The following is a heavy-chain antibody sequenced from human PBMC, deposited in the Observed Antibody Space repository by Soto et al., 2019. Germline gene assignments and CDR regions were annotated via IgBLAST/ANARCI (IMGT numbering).Heavy chain of an antibody. D-gene: IGHD6-6*01. Sequence: QVQLQESGPGLVKPSETLSLTCTVSGVSVNSDDYYWSWIRQPPGKGLEWIGYIYYTGSTTYNPSLKSRVTISLDTSRNHCSLSLSSVTAADTAVFYCAREYSNSPEAFDFWGRGTLVTVSS. CDR1: GVSVNSDDYY. V-gene: IGHV4-61*03. J-gene: IGHJ4*02. CDR3: AREYSNSPEAFDF. CDR2: IYYTGST.